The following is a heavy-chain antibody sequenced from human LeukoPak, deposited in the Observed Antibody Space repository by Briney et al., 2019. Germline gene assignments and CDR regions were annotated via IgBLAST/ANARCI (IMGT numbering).Heavy chain of an antibody. CDR3: ARVDGTANWFDP. D-gene: IGHD5-24*01. CDR1: GYNFTTYW. V-gene: IGHV5-51*01. CDR2: IYPVDSKT. J-gene: IGHJ5*02. Sequence: GESLKISCKGSGYNFTTYWIGWVRQMPGKGLEWMGIIYPVDSKTRYSPSFQGQVTISADKSISTAYLQWSSLKASDTAMYYCARVDGTANWFDPWGRGTLVTVSS.